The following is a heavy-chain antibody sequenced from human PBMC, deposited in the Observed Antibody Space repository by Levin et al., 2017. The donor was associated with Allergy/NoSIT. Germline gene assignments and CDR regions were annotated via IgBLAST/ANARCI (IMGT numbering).Heavy chain of an antibody. J-gene: IGHJ4*02. CDR1: GFTVSSNY. D-gene: IGHD6-13*01. V-gene: IGHV3-53*01. CDR2: IYSGGST. Sequence: ETLSLTCAASGFTVSSNYMSWVRQAPGKGLEWVSVIYSGGSTYYVDSVKGRFTISRDNSKNPLYLQMNSLRAEDTAVYYCAAYSANSDYWGQGTLVTVSS. CDR3: AAYSANSDY.